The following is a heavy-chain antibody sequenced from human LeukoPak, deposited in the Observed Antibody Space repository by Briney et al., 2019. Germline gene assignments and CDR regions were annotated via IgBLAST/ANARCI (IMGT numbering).Heavy chain of an antibody. CDR1: GFTFDDYA. V-gene: IGHV3-9*03. J-gene: IGHJ3*02. D-gene: IGHD2-2*01. Sequence: GGSLRLSCAAPGFTFDDYAMHWVRQAPGKGLEWVSGISWNSGSIGYADSVKGRFTISRDNAKNSLYLQMNSLRAEDMALYYCARQYCSSTSCFDAFDIWGQGTMVTVSS. CDR3: ARQYCSSTSCFDAFDI. CDR2: ISWNSGSI.